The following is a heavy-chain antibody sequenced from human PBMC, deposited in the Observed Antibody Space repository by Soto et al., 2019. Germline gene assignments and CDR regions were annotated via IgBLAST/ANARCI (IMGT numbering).Heavy chain of an antibody. Sequence: SATLSLTCAVDGGTCSCYYWSWIRQPRGKGLEWIGSIHHGGSPLYNPSLKGRVAISIDTSKNQLSLNLSSVTAADTAIYYCARGWTEVATAYWGQGTLVTVSS. CDR2: IHHGGSP. J-gene: IGHJ4*02. V-gene: IGHV4-34*01. CDR1: GGTCSCYY. D-gene: IGHD2-21*02. CDR3: ARGWTEVATAY.